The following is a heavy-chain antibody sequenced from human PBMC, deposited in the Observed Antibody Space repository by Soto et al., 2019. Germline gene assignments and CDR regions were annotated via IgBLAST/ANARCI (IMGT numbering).Heavy chain of an antibody. CDR2: IYYSGST. CDR3: ARGSSSSGSDYFDY. V-gene: IGHV4-31*03. D-gene: IGHD6-6*01. J-gene: IGHJ4*02. CDR1: GGSISSGGYY. Sequence: QVQLQESGPGLVKPSQTLSLTCTVSGGSISSGGYYWSWIRQHPGKGLEWIGYIYYSGSTYYNPSLKSRVTISVDTSKNQFSLKLSSVTAADTAVYCCARGSSSSGSDYFDYWGQGTLVTVSS.